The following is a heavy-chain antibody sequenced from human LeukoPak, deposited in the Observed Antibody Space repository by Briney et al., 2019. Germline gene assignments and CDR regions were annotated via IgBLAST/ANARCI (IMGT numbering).Heavy chain of an antibody. CDR2: IKEDGSEK. V-gene: IGHV3-7*01. Sequence: GGSLRLSCAASGFTFSSYWMTWVRQAPGKGLEWVANIKEDGSEKYYVDSVKGRFTISRDNAKNSLYLQMNSLRAEDTAVYYCAELGITMIGGVWGKGTTVTISS. CDR3: AELGITMIGGV. D-gene: IGHD3-10*02. J-gene: IGHJ6*04. CDR1: GFTFSSYW.